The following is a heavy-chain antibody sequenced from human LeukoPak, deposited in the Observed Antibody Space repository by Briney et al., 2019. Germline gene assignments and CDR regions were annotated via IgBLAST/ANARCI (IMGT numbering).Heavy chain of an antibody. D-gene: IGHD5-18*01. CDR2: VNPNTGGT. CDR3: ARTAMVTPYYFDY. Sequence: ASVKVSCKASGYIFTGYYMHWVRQAPGQGLEWMGWVNPNTGGTNFAQKFQGRVTTTSDTSISTAYMELSRLRSDDTALYYCARTAMVTPYYFDYRGQGTLVTVSS. CDR1: GYIFTGYY. V-gene: IGHV1-2*02. J-gene: IGHJ4*02.